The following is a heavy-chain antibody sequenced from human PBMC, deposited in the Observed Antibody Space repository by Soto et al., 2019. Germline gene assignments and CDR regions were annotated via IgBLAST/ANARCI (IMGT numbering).Heavy chain of an antibody. CDR2: INPSGGST. CDR3: ARGSKAPEYSSSCYWSGAFDI. CDR1: GYTFTSYY. D-gene: IGHD6-6*01. J-gene: IGHJ3*02. Sequence: ASVKVSCKASGYTFTSYYMHWVRQAPGQGLEWMGIINPSGGSTSYAQKFQGRVTMTRDTSTSTVYMELSSLRSEDTAVYYCARGSKAPEYSSSCYWSGAFDIRGQGTMVLVS. V-gene: IGHV1-46*01.